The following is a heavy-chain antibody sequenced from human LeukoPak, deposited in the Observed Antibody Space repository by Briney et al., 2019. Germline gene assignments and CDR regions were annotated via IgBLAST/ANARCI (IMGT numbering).Heavy chain of an antibody. Sequence: GGSLRLFCAASGFTHCFYWMTGVRQAPGEGGERAANKEQVGSETYYLDPVKGRSTISRDNSKKLVYLQMNGLRAEDTALYYCRRFGYEAAIGDWGQGALVTVSS. CDR3: RRFGYEAAIGD. D-gene: IGHD5-18*01. CDR1: GFTHCFYW. J-gene: IGHJ4*02. V-gene: IGHV3-7*01. CDR2: KEQVGSET.